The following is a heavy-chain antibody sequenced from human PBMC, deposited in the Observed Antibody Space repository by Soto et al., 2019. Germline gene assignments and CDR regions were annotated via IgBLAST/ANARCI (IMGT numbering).Heavy chain of an antibody. CDR2: IYYSGST. D-gene: IGHD2-2*01. J-gene: IGHJ5*02. Sequence: TLSLTCTVSGGSISSGGYYWSWIRQHPGKGLEWIGYIYYSGSTYYNPSLKSRVTISVDTSKNQFSLKLSSVTAADTAVYYCARVRVGRAAAGFDPWGQGTLVTVSS. V-gene: IGHV4-31*03. CDR3: ARVRVGRAAAGFDP. CDR1: GGSISSGGYY.